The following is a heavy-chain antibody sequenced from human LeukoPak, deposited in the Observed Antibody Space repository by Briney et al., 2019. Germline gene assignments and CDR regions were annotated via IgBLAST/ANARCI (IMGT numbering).Heavy chain of an antibody. CDR2: IRYDGSNE. J-gene: IGHJ4*02. CDR3: ARVRGVVVISYYFDY. Sequence: GGSLRLSCAASGFTFSGYGMHWVRQAPGKGLEWVAFIRYDGSNEYYADSVKGRFTISRDNSKNTLYLQMNSLRAEDTAVYYCARVRGVVVISYYFDYWGQGTLVTVSS. CDR1: GFTFSGYG. D-gene: IGHD3-22*01. V-gene: IGHV3-30*02.